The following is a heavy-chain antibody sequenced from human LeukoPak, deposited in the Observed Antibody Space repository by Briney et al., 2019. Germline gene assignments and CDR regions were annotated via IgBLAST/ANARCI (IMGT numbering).Heavy chain of an antibody. V-gene: IGHV4-39*01. Sequence: SETLSLTCTVSGGSISSSSYYWGWIRQPPGKGLEWIGSIYYGGSTYYNPSLKSRVTISVDTSKNQFSLKLNSVTAADTAVYYCARQRNTDSSDYYYLYYFDYWGQGTLVTVSS. CDR2: IYYGGST. J-gene: IGHJ4*02. CDR1: GGSISSSSYY. CDR3: ARQRNTDSSDYYYLYYFDY. D-gene: IGHD3-22*01.